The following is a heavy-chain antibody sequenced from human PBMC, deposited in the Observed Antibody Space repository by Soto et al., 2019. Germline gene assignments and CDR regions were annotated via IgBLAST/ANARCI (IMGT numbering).Heavy chain of an antibody. J-gene: IGHJ4*02. CDR3: ARTGYCSSTSCLYSYGPKYYLDY. V-gene: IGHV1-2*04. Sequence: ASVKISCKASGYTFTGYYMHWVRQAPGQGLEWMGWINPNSGGTNYAQKFQGWVTMTRDTSISTAYMELSRLRSDDTAVYYCARTGYCSSTSCLYSYGPKYYLDYWGQGTLVTVSS. CDR2: INPNSGGT. D-gene: IGHD2-2*01. CDR1: GYTFTGYY.